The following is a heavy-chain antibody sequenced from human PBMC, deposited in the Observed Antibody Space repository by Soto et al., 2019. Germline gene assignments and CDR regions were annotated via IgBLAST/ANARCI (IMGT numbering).Heavy chain of an antibody. CDR1: GGTFSSYA. CDR2: IIPIFGTA. CDR3: ARVRLHRNDVSY. V-gene: IGHV1-69*01. J-gene: IGHJ4*02. Sequence: QVQLVQSGAEVKKPGSSVKVSCKASGGTFSSYAISWVRQAPGQGLEWMGGIIPIFGTANYAQKFQGRVTITAEASTNLGYMELSSLSFEYRAVYYSARVRLHRNDVSYWGQGTLVTVSS. D-gene: IGHD1-1*01.